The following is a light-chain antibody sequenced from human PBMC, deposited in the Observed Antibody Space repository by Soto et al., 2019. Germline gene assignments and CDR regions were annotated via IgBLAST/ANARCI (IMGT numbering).Light chain of an antibody. V-gene: IGKV3-15*01. CDR1: QSVSST. CDR3: QQYNDWLT. Sequence: EIGMTQSPETLAVARGERATLVCRASQSVSSTVAWYQQRPGQAPRLLIYGASTRATGIPARFSGSGSGTEFTLTISSLQSEDFAVYYCQQYNDWLTFGGGTKVDIK. J-gene: IGKJ4*01. CDR2: GAS.